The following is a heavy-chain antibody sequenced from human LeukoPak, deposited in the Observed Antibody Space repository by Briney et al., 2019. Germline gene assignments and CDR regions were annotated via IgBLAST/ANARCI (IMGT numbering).Heavy chain of an antibody. Sequence: GASVKVSCKSSVYTFTKSDYIHWVRQAPGQGLEWMGIINPSDGTTFYAQKFQGRVTLTRDTSTNTVFMELSSLRSDDTAVFYCARGPTDMDFDYWGQGSLVTVSS. CDR2: INPSDGTT. J-gene: IGHJ4*02. V-gene: IGHV1-46*01. CDR1: VYTFTKSDY. CDR3: ARGPTDMDFDY.